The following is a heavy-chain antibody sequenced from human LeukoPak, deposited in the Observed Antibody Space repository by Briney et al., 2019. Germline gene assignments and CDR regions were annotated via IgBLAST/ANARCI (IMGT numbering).Heavy chain of an antibody. J-gene: IGHJ4*02. CDR1: VFTVSNNY. V-gene: IGHV3-53*01. Sequence: GGCLRLSCAASVFTVSNNYMSWVRQTPWKGLEWVSVIYVGGSAYYADSVKGRFTISGDSSKNTLYLQMNSLRAEDTAVYYCARLKIDGTHFDYWGQGTLVTVSS. CDR3: ARLKIDGTHFDY. D-gene: IGHD3-9*01. CDR2: IYVGGSA.